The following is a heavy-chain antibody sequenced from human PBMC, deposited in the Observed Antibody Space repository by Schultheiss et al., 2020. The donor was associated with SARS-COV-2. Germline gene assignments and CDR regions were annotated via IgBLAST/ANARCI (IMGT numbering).Heavy chain of an antibody. Sequence: GSLRLSCAVYGGSFSGYYWSWIRQPPGKGLEWIGYIYYSGSTNYNPSLKSRVTISVDTSKNQFSLKLSSVTAADTAVYYCARHRLDSSGYLRFDYWGQGTLVTVSS. CDR1: GGSFSGYY. D-gene: IGHD3-22*01. CDR3: ARHRLDSSGYLRFDY. J-gene: IGHJ4*02. CDR2: IYYSGST. V-gene: IGHV4-59*08.